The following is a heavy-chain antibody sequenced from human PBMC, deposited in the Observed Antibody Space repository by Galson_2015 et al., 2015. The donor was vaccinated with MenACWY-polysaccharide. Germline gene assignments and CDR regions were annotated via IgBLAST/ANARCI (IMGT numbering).Heavy chain of an antibody. J-gene: IGHJ4*02. V-gene: IGHV3-72*01. CDR3: SRGLNGNDRPLSFGS. CDR2: VRDKPHSYTT. D-gene: IGHD1-1*01. Sequence: SLRLSCAASGFTFSDHYMDRVRQAPGKGLEWVARVRDKPHSYTTEYAASVKGRFTVSRDDSKNSVYLQMNSLKTEDTAVYYCSRGLNGNDRPLSFGSWGQGSLVTVSS. CDR1: GFTFSDHY.